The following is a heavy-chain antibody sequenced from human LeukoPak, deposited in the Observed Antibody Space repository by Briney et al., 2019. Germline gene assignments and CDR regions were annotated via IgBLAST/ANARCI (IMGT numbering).Heavy chain of an antibody. CDR3: ARVRGDYYYGMDV. Sequence: SVKVSCKASGGTFSSYAISWVRRAPGQGLEWMGGIIPIFGTANYAQKFQGRVTITADESTSTAYMELSSLRSEDTAVYYCARVRGDYYYGMDVWGQGTTVTVSS. J-gene: IGHJ6*02. V-gene: IGHV1-69*13. CDR2: IIPIFGTA. D-gene: IGHD3-10*01. CDR1: GGTFSSYA.